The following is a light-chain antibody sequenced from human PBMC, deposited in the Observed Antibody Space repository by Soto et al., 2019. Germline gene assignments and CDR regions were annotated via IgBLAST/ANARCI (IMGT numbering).Light chain of an antibody. CDR1: QSVSSN. J-gene: IGKJ2*01. Sequence: ERVMPQSPATLYVSPGERATLSCRASQSVSSNLAWYQQKPGQAPRLLIYGASTRATGIPARFSGSGSGTEFTLTISSLQSEYFAVCYCQQYNNWLQYSFGQGTKLEIK. CDR3: QQYNNWLQYS. CDR2: GAS. V-gene: IGKV3-15*01.